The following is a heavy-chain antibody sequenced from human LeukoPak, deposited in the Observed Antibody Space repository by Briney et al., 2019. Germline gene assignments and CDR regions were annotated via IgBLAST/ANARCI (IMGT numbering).Heavy chain of an antibody. CDR1: GFTVSSNY. J-gene: IGHJ6*03. Sequence: PGGSLRLSCAASGFTVSSNYMSWVRQAPGKGLEWVSVIYSGGSTYYADSVKGRLTISRDNSKNTLYLQMNSLRAEDTAVYYCARGNYDFWSGHTPFYYYYYMDVWGKGTTVTVSS. CDR3: ARGNYDFWSGHTPFYYYYYMDV. V-gene: IGHV3-66*02. D-gene: IGHD3-3*01. CDR2: IYSGGST.